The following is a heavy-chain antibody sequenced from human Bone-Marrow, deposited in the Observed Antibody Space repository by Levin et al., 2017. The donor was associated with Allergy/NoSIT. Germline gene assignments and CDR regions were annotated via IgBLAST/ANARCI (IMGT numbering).Heavy chain of an antibody. D-gene: IGHD3-22*01. J-gene: IGHJ4*02. Sequence: GESLKISCAASGFTFSTYAMHWVRQAPGKGLEWVAAVSHDGSKKYYADSVKGRFTISRDNSKNTLYLEVNSLRAEDTAVYYCARGRGYLNLNYWGQGTLVTVSS. V-gene: IGHV3-30*04. CDR3: ARGRGYLNLNY. CDR1: GFTFSTYA. CDR2: VSHDGSKK.